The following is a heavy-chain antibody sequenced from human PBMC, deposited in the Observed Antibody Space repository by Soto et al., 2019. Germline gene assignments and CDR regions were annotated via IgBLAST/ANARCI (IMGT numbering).Heavy chain of an antibody. Sequence: ASVKVSCKASGYTFTGYYMHWVRQAPGQGLEWMGWINPNSGGTNYAQKFQGWVTMTRDTSISTAYMELSRLRSDDTAVYYCARAAGARAVAADYYYYYGMDVWGQGTTVTV. D-gene: IGHD6-19*01. V-gene: IGHV1-2*04. J-gene: IGHJ6*02. CDR1: GYTFTGYY. CDR3: ARAAGARAVAADYYYYYGMDV. CDR2: INPNSGGT.